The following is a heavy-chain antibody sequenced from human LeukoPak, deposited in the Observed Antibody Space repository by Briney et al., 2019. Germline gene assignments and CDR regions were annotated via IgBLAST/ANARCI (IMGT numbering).Heavy chain of an antibody. D-gene: IGHD6-19*01. J-gene: IGHJ4*02. Sequence: XXLGRTYYRSKWYNDYAESMEGRMTISQDTSKNQYSLHLNSVTPDDTAVYYCARDFGTTGWHTFDYWGQGTLXTVSS. CDR2: TYYRSKWYN. V-gene: IGHV6-1*01. CDR3: ARDFGTTGWHTFDY.